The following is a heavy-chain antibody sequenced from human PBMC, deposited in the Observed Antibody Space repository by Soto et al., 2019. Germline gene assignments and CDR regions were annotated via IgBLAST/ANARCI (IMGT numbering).Heavy chain of an antibody. D-gene: IGHD3-16*01. CDR3: GMVDNYVTPTPQNV. J-gene: IGHJ6*02. CDR1: GYIFVNYG. Sequence: QVQLVQSGDEVKKPGASVKVSCKASGYIFVNYGIAWVRQAPGQGLEWMGWISPYTGNTHSATKIQGRLTMTTDTPTSTAYMDLGSRTSDDTAVYYCGMVDNYVTPTPQNVWGQETTVTVSS. V-gene: IGHV1-18*01. CDR2: ISPYTGNT.